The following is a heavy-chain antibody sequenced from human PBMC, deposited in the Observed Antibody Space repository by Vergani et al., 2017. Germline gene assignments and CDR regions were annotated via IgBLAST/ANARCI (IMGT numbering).Heavy chain of an antibody. J-gene: IGHJ4*02. CDR3: ARHTTYTDS. V-gene: IGHV5-51*01. CDR1: EYSFGNYW. Sequence: EVELVQSGPEMRKPGESLKISCKGSEYSFGNYWIGWVRQMPGKGLEWMGIIYPADSDTRYSPSFQGQVTISADKSISTAFLQWDSLKASDTALNYCARHTTYTDSWGQGTLVIVSS. D-gene: IGHD1-1*01. CDR2: IYPADSDT.